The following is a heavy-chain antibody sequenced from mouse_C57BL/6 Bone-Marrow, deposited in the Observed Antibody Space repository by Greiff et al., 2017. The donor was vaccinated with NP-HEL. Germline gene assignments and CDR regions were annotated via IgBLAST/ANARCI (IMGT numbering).Heavy chain of an antibody. CDR3: ARRGQLRLRGVWFAY. J-gene: IGHJ3*01. V-gene: IGHV1-53*01. CDR1: GYTFTSYW. CDR2: INPSDGGA. Sequence: QVQLQQPGTELVKPGASVKLSCKASGYTFTSYWMHWVKQRPGQGLEWIGNINPSDGGANYNEKFKSKATLTVDKSSSTAYMQLSSLTSEDSAVYYCARRGQLRLRGVWFAYGGQGTLVTVSA. D-gene: IGHD3-2*02.